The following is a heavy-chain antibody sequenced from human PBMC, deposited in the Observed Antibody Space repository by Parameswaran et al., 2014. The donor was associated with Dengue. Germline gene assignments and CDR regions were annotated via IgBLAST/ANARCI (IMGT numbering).Heavy chain of an antibody. D-gene: IGHD3-16*01. V-gene: IGHV1-69*01. CDR2: IIPIFGTA. CDR3: AMGGKGLHFQH. J-gene: IGHJ1*01. Sequence: SWVRQAPGQGLEWMGGIIPIFGTANYAQKFQGRVTITADESTSTAYMELSSLRSEDTAVYYCAMGGKGLHFQHWGQGTLVTVSS.